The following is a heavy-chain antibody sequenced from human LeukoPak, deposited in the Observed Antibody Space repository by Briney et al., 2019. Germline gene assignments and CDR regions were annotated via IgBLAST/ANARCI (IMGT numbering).Heavy chain of an antibody. CDR2: INHSGST. Sequence: SSETLSLTCAVYGGSFSGYYWSWIRQPPGKGLEWIGEINHSGSTNYNPSLKSRVTISVDTSKNQFSLKLSSVTAADTAVYYCASRGYSYGFSDYWGQGTLVTVSS. CDR1: GGSFSGYY. CDR3: ASRGYSYGFSDY. V-gene: IGHV4-34*01. J-gene: IGHJ4*02. D-gene: IGHD5-18*01.